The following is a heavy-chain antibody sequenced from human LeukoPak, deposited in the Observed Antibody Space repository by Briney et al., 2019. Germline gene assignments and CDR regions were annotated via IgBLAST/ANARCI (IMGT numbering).Heavy chain of an antibody. J-gene: IGHJ5*01. CDR2: ISGYNGKS. CDR1: GYTFTTYG. CDR3: ARVFYYDTSGHNWFDS. V-gene: IGHV1-18*01. Sequence: ASVKVSCKASGYTFTTYGISWVRQAPGQGPEWVGWISGYNGKSNYAQKFQGRVTMTTDTSTSTAYMELRRLRYDDTAVYYCARVFYYDTSGHNWFDSWGQGTLVTVSS. D-gene: IGHD3-22*01.